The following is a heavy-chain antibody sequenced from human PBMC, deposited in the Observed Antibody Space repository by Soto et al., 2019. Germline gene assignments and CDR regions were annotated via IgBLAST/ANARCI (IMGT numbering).Heavy chain of an antibody. CDR1: GYTFTNYY. CDR3: ARAACITVTNRLNDVFDV. V-gene: IGHV1-46*03. CDR2: INPNGGST. Sequence: ASVKVSCKASGYTFTNYYIDWVRQAPGQGLEWMGIINPNGGSTTYVQKFQGRVTMTRDTSTSTVYMELSSLRSEDTAVYYCARAACITVTNRLNDVFDVWGQGTMVTVSS. D-gene: IGHD4-4*01. J-gene: IGHJ3*01.